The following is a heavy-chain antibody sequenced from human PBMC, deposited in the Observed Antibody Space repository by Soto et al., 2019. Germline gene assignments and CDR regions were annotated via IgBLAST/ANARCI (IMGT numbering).Heavy chain of an antibody. CDR3: ARGTYRSKTDFDY. J-gene: IGHJ4*02. V-gene: IGHV3-11*01. D-gene: IGHD6-13*01. CDR2: ISSNSGTI. CDR1: GFTFSDYY. Sequence: QVQLVESGGGLVKPGGSLRLSCAASGFTFSDYYMTWIRQAPGSGLEWVSYISSNSGTISYANSVKGRFTISRDNAQNSLYLQMTSLRAEDTAVYYCARGTYRSKTDFDYWGQGTLVTVSS.